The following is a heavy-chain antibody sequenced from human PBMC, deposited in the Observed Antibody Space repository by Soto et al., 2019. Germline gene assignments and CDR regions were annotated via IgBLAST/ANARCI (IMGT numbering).Heavy chain of an antibody. J-gene: IGHJ4*02. D-gene: IGHD5-12*01. Sequence: QVQLQESGPGLVKPSQTLSLTCTVSGASISSGRSYWSWIRKQPGKGLEWIGYMVYSGSTYYHPSLTSRVNISADTSKNQFSLRLTSVTPADTAMYYCARDNGYGHFDSWGQGTLVTVAS. CDR3: ARDNGYGHFDS. CDR1: GASISSGRSY. CDR2: MVYSGST. V-gene: IGHV4-31*03.